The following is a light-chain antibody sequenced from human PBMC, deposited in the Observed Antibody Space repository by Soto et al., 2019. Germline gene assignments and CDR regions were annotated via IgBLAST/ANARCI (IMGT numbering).Light chain of an antibody. CDR1: SSNIGNNA. J-gene: IGLJ3*02. CDR2: YDD. CDR3: AAWDDSLSSWV. Sequence: QSVLTQPPSVSEAPRQRVTISCSGSSSNIGNNAVNWYQQLPGKAPKLLIYYDDLLSSGVSDRFSGSTSGTSASLAISGLQSDDEADYYCAAWDDSLSSWVFGGGTKLTVL. V-gene: IGLV1-36*01.